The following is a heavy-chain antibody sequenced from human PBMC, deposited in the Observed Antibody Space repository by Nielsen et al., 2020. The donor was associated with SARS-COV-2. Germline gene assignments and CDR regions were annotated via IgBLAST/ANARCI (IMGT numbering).Heavy chain of an antibody. CDR1: GFSFKNHA. Sequence: GESLKISCAASGFSFKNHAMTWVRQTPGKGLEWVAGVSVSGDYTTYASSVKGRFTISRDDSKNTAYLQMNSLKTEDTAVYYCARVNPISDSWFDAFQIWGQGTMVTVSS. V-gene: IGHV3-23*01. D-gene: IGHD6-13*01. CDR3: ARVNPISDSWFDAFQI. CDR2: VSVSGDYT. J-gene: IGHJ3*02.